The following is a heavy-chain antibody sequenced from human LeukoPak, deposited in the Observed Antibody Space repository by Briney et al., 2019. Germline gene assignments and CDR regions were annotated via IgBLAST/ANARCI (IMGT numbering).Heavy chain of an antibody. D-gene: IGHD3-3*01. V-gene: IGHV4-30-4*01. CDR2: IYYSGST. CDR1: GGSISSGDYY. J-gene: IGHJ6*02. CDR3: ARDYDFWSGPMGQLASMDV. Sequence: PSQTLSLTCTVSGGSISSGDYYWSWIRQPPGKGLEWIGYIYYSGSTYYNPSLKSRVTISVDTSKNQFSLKLSSVTAADTAVYYCARDYDFWSGPMGQLASMDVWGQGTTVTVSS.